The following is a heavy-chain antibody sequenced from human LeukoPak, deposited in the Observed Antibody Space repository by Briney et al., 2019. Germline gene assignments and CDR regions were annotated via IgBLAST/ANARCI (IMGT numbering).Heavy chain of an antibody. CDR2: ISGSGGNT. D-gene: IGHD3-3*01. Sequence: GGSLRLSCAASGFTFSSYAMSWVRQAPGKGLEWVSAISGSGGNTYYADSVKGRFTISRDNSKNTLYLQMNSLRAEDTAVYYCAKRGYTIFGVVTVDAFDIWGQGTMVTVSS. V-gene: IGHV3-23*01. CDR3: AKRGYTIFGVVTVDAFDI. CDR1: GFTFSSYA. J-gene: IGHJ3*02.